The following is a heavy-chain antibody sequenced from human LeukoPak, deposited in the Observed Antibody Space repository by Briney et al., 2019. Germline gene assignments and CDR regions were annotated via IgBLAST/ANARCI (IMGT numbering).Heavy chain of an antibody. CDR2: ISGSGGST. Sequence: SGGSLRLSCAASGFTFSSYDMSWVRQAPGKGLEWVSAISGSGGSTYYADSVKGRFTISRNNSKNTLYLQMNSLRAEDTAVYYCAKDQRYYNDSSGHYYWGQGTLVTVSS. D-gene: IGHD3-22*01. V-gene: IGHV3-23*01. CDR1: GFTFSSYD. CDR3: AKDQRYYNDSSGHYY. J-gene: IGHJ4*02.